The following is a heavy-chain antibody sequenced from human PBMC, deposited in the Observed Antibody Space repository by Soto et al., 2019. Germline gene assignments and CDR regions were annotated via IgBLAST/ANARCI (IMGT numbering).Heavy chain of an antibody. D-gene: IGHD6-13*01. CDR1: GGSFSGYY. J-gene: IGHJ4*02. V-gene: IGHV4-34*01. CDR2: INHSGST. CDR3: ARNFDIAATGTAFDS. Sequence: SETLSLTCAVYGGSFSGYYWSWIRQPPGKGLEWIGEINHSGSTNYNPSLKSRVTISVDTSKNQFSLRLDSVTAADTAVYYCARNFDIAATGTAFDSWGRGVLVTVSS.